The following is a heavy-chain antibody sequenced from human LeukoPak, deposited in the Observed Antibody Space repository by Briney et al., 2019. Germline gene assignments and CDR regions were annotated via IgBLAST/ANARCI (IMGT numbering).Heavy chain of an antibody. CDR1: GFTFSSYA. CDR3: ATIPTAGYSYGYASDY. CDR2: ISGSGGST. J-gene: IGHJ4*02. D-gene: IGHD5-18*01. V-gene: IGHV3-23*01. Sequence: GGSLRLSCAASGFTFSSYAMSWVRQAPGKGLEWVSAISGSGGSTYYADSVKGRFTISRDNSKNTLYLQMNSLRAEDTAVYYCATIPTAGYSYGYASDYWGQGTLVTVSP.